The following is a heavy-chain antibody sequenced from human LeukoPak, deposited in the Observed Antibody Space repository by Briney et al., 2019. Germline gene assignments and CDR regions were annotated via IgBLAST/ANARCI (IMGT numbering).Heavy chain of an antibody. V-gene: IGHV3-66*01. CDR3: AKDIQASD. Sequence: GGSLRLSCAASEFSVGSNYMTWVRQAPGKGLEWVSLISYSGANTYYADSVKGRFTISRDNSKNTLYLQMNSLRVEDTAEYYCAKDIQASDWGQGTLVTVSS. J-gene: IGHJ4*02. CDR1: EFSVGSNY. CDR2: ISYSGANT.